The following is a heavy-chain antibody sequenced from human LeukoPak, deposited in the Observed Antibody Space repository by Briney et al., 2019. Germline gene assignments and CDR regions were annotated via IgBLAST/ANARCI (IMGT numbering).Heavy chain of an antibody. V-gene: IGHV4-39*07. CDR2: VFSSGST. D-gene: IGHD6-13*01. CDR3: ARVGSSWPHYYFDY. Sequence: XXLSLTCTVSGASINFISYYWGWIRQXPGXGLEWIGNVFSSGSTYYNPSLKSRVTISIDTSKNQFSLKLSSVTAADTAVYYCARVGSSWPHYYFDYWGLGTLVTVSS. CDR1: GASINFISYY. J-gene: IGHJ4*02.